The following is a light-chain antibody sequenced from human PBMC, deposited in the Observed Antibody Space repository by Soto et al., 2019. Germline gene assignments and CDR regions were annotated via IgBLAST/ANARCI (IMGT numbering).Light chain of an antibody. V-gene: IGKV1-9*01. J-gene: IGKJ5*01. CDR3: QQLNKYSVT. CDR2: DAS. Sequence: IQLTQSPSSLSASVGDRVTISCRASQAIGNYLAWYQQKPGEAPKLLIYDASTLQSGVPLRFGGSGSGTECTLTISSLQPEDFATYYCQQLNKYSVTFGQGTRLEIK. CDR1: QAIGNY.